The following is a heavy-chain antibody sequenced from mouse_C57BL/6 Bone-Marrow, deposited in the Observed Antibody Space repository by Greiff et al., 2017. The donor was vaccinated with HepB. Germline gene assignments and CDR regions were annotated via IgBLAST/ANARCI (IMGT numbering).Heavy chain of an antibody. CDR3: ARSYYGYYFDY. CDR1: GYTFTNYW. D-gene: IGHD1-2*01. CDR2: IYPGGGYT. V-gene: IGHV1-63*01. J-gene: IGHJ2*01. Sequence: VQLQQSGAELVRPGTSVKMSCKASGYTFTNYWIGWAKQRPGHGLEWIGDIYPGGGYTNYNEKFKSKATLTVDTSSSTAYMQLSSLTSEDSAVYYCARSYYGYYFDYWGQGTTLTVSS.